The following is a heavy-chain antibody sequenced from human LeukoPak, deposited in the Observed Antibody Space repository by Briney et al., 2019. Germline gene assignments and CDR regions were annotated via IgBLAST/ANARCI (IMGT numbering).Heavy chain of an antibody. V-gene: IGHV3-30*03. J-gene: IGHJ4*02. D-gene: IGHD3-16*01. CDR3: ARGVLPGY. CDR1: GFTFSSYG. CDR2: ISYDGSNK. Sequence: GRSLRLSCAASGFTFSSYGMHWVRQAPGKGLEWVAVISYDGSNKYYADSVKGRFTISGDNSKNTLYLQMNSLRAEDTAVYYCARGVLPGYWGQGTLVTVSS.